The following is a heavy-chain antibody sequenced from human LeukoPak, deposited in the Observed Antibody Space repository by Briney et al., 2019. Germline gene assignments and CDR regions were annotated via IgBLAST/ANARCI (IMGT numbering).Heavy chain of an antibody. J-gene: IGHJ6*02. CDR2: ISYDGSNK. CDR1: KFTLSSYG. D-gene: IGHD3-10*01. V-gene: IGHV3-30*18. CDR3: AKVIYGSGPYYYGMDV. Sequence: GGSLRLSCAASKFTLSSYGMHWVRQTPGKGLEWVAVISYDGSNKYYADSVKGRFTISRDNSKNTLYLQMNSLRAEDTAVYYCAKVIYGSGPYYYGMDVWGQGTTVTVSS.